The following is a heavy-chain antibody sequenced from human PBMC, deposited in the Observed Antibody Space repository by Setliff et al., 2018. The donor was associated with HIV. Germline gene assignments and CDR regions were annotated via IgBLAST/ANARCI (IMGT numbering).Heavy chain of an antibody. J-gene: IGHJ6*02. Sequence: ASVKVSCKASGYTFTNYDINWVRQSPGQGLEWLGWMNPNSGRAGSAQMFQGRLTMTRDTSTSTAYMELSSLTSDDTAIYYCARDYLYYNLYNGSPVYGMDVWGQGTTVTVSS. CDR3: ARDYLYYNLYNGSPVYGMDV. V-gene: IGHV1-8*02. CDR1: GYTFTNYD. D-gene: IGHD3-3*01. CDR2: MNPNSGRA.